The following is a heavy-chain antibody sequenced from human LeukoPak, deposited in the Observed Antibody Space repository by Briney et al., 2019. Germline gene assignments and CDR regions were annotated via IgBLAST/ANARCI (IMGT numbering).Heavy chain of an antibody. CDR3: ARDQIGVGATYHDAFDI. Sequence: ASVKVSCKASGGTFSSYAISWVRQAPGQGLEWMGGIIPIFGTANYAQKFQGRVTITADESTSTAYMELSSLRSEDTAVYYCARDQIGVGATYHDAFDIWGQGTMVTVSS. D-gene: IGHD1-26*01. V-gene: IGHV1-69*13. CDR2: IIPIFGTA. J-gene: IGHJ3*02. CDR1: GGTFSSYA.